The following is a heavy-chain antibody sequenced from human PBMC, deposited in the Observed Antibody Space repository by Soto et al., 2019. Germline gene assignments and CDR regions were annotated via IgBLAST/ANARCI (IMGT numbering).Heavy chain of an antibody. V-gene: IGHV1-69*13. J-gene: IGHJ6*02. D-gene: IGHD2-2*01. CDR3: ARGMREVRGYCSSTSCRNYYYGMDV. CDR2: IIPIFGTA. CDR1: GGTFSSYA. Sequence: SVKVSCKASGGTFSSYAISWVRQAPGQGLEWMGGIIPIFGTANYAQKFQGRVTITADESTSTAYMELSSLRSEDTAVYYCARGMREVRGYCSSTSCRNYYYGMDVWGQGTTVTVSS.